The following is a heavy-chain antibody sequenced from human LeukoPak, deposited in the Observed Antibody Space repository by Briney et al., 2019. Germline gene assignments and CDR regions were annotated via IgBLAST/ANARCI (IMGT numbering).Heavy chain of an antibody. CDR2: VYYNGGT. CDR3: ARDRGISLAHYDY. V-gene: IGHV4-59*12. D-gene: IGHD2/OR15-2a*01. J-gene: IGHJ4*02. CDR1: GGSLSNYY. Sequence: SETLSLTCTVSGGSLSNYYWSWIRQSSGKGLEWIGHVYYNGGTNYNPSLKGRVTVSVDMSRNQFSLKLTSVTAADTAVYYCARDRGISLAHYDYWGQGTLVTVSS.